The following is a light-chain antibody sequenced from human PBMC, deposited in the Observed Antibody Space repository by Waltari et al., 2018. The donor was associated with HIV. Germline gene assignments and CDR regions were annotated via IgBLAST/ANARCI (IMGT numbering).Light chain of an antibody. V-gene: IGLV2-11*01. CDR3: CSYAGSYSWV. CDR1: SNDVGGYQY. CDR2: DVP. J-gene: IGLJ3*02. Sequence: QSALTQPRSVSGSPGQSVTISCTGTSNDVGGYQYVSWYQQHPGKAPKLILFDVPQRPSGVPDRFSGAKSGNTASLTISGLQAEDEADFYCCSYAGSYSWVFGGGTKVAVL.